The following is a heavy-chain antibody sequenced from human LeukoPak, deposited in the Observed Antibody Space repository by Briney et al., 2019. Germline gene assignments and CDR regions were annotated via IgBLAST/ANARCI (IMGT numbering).Heavy chain of an antibody. Sequence: GRSLRLSCAASGFTFSSYGMHWVRQAPGKGLEWVAVIWYDGSNKYYADSVKGRFTISRDNSKNTLYLQMNSLRAEDTAAYYCARDRDAVFDYWGQGTLVTVSS. CDR2: IWYDGSNK. D-gene: IGHD2-21*01. V-gene: IGHV3-33*01. J-gene: IGHJ4*02. CDR3: ARDRDAVFDY. CDR1: GFTFSSYG.